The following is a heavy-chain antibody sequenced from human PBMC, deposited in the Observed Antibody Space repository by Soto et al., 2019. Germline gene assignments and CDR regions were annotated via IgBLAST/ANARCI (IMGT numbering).Heavy chain of an antibody. Sequence: SSETLSLTCTVSGGSISSSSYYRGWIRQPPGKGLEWIGTFYYSENTYYNPSLKSRVTISVDTSKNQFSLKLSSVTAADTAVYYCAILSGYCSGNSCHGDYAMDVWGQGTTVTVSS. J-gene: IGHJ6*02. V-gene: IGHV4-39*01. D-gene: IGHD2-2*01. CDR3: AILSGYCSGNSCHGDYAMDV. CDR2: FYYSENT. CDR1: GGSISSSSYY.